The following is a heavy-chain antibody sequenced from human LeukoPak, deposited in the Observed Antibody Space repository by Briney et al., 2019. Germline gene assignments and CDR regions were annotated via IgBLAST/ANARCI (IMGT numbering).Heavy chain of an antibody. D-gene: IGHD6-13*01. J-gene: IGHJ5*02. Sequence: HAGRSLRLSCAASGFTFSSYGMHWVRQAPGKGLEWVAVISYDGSNKYYADSVKGRFTISRDNSKNTLYLQMNSLRAEDTAVYYCAKEGGILTAAGLKGFDPWGQGTLVTVSS. CDR1: GFTFSSYG. CDR3: AKEGGILTAAGLKGFDP. CDR2: ISYDGSNK. V-gene: IGHV3-30*18.